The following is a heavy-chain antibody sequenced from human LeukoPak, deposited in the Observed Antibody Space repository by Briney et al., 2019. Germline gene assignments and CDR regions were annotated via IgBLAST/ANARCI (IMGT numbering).Heavy chain of an antibody. CDR1: GFNVSSSY. D-gene: IGHD5-12*01. V-gene: IGHV3-53*01. Sequence: PGRSLRLSCAASGFNVSSSYMSWVSQAPGKGLEWVSIIYSGGTTYYADSVKGRFTISRDKSKNTLYLQMNSLRAEDTAVYYCASPISGQSFDIWGQGTMVTVSS. J-gene: IGHJ3*02. CDR2: IYSGGTT. CDR3: ASPISGQSFDI.